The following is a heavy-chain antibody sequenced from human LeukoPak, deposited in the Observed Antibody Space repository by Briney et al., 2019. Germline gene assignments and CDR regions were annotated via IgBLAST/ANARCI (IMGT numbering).Heavy chain of an antibody. Sequence: GASVKVSCKVSGYTLTELSMHWVRQAPGKGLEWMGNFDPEDGETIYAQKFQGRVTMTEDTSTDTAYMELSSLRPDDTAAYYCASLEYASGSSNSYYYYDGRDIWGQGTMVTVSS. V-gene: IGHV1-24*01. CDR3: ASLEYASGSSNSYYYYDGRDI. D-gene: IGHD3-10*01. CDR2: FDPEDGET. J-gene: IGHJ6*02. CDR1: GYTLTELS.